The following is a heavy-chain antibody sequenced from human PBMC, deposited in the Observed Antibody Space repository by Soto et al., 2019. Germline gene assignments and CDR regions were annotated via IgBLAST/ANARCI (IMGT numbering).Heavy chain of an antibody. CDR1: GYSISSHG. CDR3: ASGLIGKY. J-gene: IGHJ4*02. CDR2: LSDDTGDT. D-gene: IGHD3-22*01. Sequence: SGAEVKKPGASVRVSCKASGYSISSHGITWVRQAPGQGLEWMGWLSDDTGDTSYARKFQGRVTMTTETSTNTAYMTLRNLTSDDTVVYYCASGLIGKYWGQGTLVIVSS. V-gene: IGHV1-18*01.